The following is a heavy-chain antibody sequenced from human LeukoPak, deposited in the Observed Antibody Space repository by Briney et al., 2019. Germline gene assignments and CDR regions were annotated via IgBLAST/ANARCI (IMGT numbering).Heavy chain of an antibody. D-gene: IGHD1-26*01. Sequence: SETLSLTCTVSGGSISIYYWSWIRQPPGKGLEWIGYIYYSGSTNYNPSLKSRVTISVDTSKNQFSLKLSSVTAADTAVYYCARGVGATFDPWGQGTLVTVSS. J-gene: IGHJ5*02. CDR3: ARGVGATFDP. CDR2: IYYSGST. V-gene: IGHV4-59*01. CDR1: GGSISIYY.